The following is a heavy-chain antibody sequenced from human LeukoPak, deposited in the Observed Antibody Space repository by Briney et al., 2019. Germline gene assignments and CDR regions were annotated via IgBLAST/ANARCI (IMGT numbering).Heavy chain of an antibody. Sequence: SETLSLTCTVSGDSLSSGSYYWTWIRQPAGRGLEWIGRIFITGSTYYNPSLKSRVSISIDTSKNQFSLKLSSVTAADTAVYYCARSDTVVKCLDYWGQGTLVTVSS. CDR1: GDSLSSGSYY. CDR3: ARSDTVVKCLDY. CDR2: IFITGST. J-gene: IGHJ4*02. D-gene: IGHD4-23*01. V-gene: IGHV4-61*02.